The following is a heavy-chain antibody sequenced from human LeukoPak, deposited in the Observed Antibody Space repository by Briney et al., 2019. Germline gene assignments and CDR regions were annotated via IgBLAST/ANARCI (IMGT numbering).Heavy chain of an antibody. Sequence: PSQTLSLTCTVSGGSISSGSYYWSWIRRPAGKGLEWIGRTYTSGSTNYNPSLKSRVTISVDTSKNQFSLKLSSVTAADTAVYYCALKTVAGTFDIWGQGTTVTVSS. D-gene: IGHD6-19*01. CDR1: GGSISSGSYY. J-gene: IGHJ3*02. CDR3: ALKTVAGTFDI. CDR2: TYTSGST. V-gene: IGHV4-61*02.